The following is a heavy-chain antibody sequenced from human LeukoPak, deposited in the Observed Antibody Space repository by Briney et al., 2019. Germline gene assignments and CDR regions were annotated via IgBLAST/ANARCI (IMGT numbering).Heavy chain of an antibody. Sequence: PGGSLRLSCAASGFTFSSYAMNWVRQAPAKGLEWVSAISGSGGSTYYADSVKGRFTISRDNSKNTLYLQVNSLRAEDTAVYYCAKEIPSPYHNWAFDHWGQGTLVTVSS. CDR2: ISGSGGST. V-gene: IGHV3-23*01. J-gene: IGHJ4*02. D-gene: IGHD1-20*01. CDR3: AKEIPSPYHNWAFDH. CDR1: GFTFSSYA.